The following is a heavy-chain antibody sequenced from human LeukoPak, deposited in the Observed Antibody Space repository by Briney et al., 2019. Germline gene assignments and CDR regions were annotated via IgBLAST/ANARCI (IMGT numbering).Heavy chain of an antibody. D-gene: IGHD6-13*01. CDR3: ARGVSPLNYYFDY. V-gene: IGHV3-30*02. CDR2: IRFDGTIK. J-gene: IGHJ4*02. Sequence: GGSLRLSCAASGFTFDDYGMSWVRQAPGKGLEWVAFIRFDGTIKYFADSVKGRFTISRDNAKNTLYLQMNSLRAEDTAVYYCARGVSPLNYYFDYWGQGTLVTVSS. CDR1: GFTFDDYG.